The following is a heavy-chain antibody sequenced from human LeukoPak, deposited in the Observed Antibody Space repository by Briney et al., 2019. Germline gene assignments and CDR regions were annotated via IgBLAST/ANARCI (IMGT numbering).Heavy chain of an antibody. V-gene: IGHV1-69*06. CDR2: IIPIFGTA. J-gene: IGHJ4*02. D-gene: IGHD6-13*01. CDR1: GGTFSSYA. Sequence: SVKVSCKASGGTFSSYAISWVRQAPGQGLEWMGGIIPIFGTANYAQKFQGRVTITADKSTSTAYMELSSLRSEDTAVYYCAREGIAAAADINFDYWGQGTLVTVSS. CDR3: AREGIAAAADINFDY.